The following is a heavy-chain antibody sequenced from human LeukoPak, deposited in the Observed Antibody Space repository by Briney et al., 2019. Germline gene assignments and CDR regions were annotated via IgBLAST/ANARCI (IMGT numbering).Heavy chain of an antibody. CDR3: ASTRWYYYDSSGYPSDY. Sequence: GRSLRLPCAASGFTFSDYAMHWVRQAPGKGLEWVAVISYDGSNKYYADSVKGRFTISRDDSKNTLYLQMNSLRTEDTAIYYCASTRWYYYDSSGYPSDYWGQGTLVTVSS. J-gene: IGHJ4*02. V-gene: IGHV3-30-3*01. CDR1: GFTFSDYA. CDR2: ISYDGSNK. D-gene: IGHD3-22*01.